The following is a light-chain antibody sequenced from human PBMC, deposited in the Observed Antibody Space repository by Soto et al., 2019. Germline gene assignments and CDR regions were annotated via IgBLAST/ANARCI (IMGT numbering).Light chain of an antibody. Sequence: QSALTQPASVSGSPGQSITISCTGTSSDVGGYNYVSWYQQQSGKAPKLMIHEVSNRPSGVSNRFSGSTSGNTASLTISGRQDEDEADYYCRSYTSSRAYVFGIGTKLTVL. CDR3: RSYTSSRAYV. CDR2: EVS. CDR1: SSDVGGYNY. J-gene: IGLJ1*01. V-gene: IGLV2-14*01.